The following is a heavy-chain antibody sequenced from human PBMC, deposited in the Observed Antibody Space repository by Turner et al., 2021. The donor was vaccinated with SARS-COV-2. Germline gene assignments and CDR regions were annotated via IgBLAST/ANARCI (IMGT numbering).Heavy chain of an antibody. CDR3: ARDMGATTWPFDY. CDR2: IKHDGSEK. Sequence: EVQLVESGGGLVQPGGSLRLSCAASGFNFSSYWMRWVRQAPGKGLEWVSNIKHDGSEKYYVDSVNGRFTISRDNAKNSLYLQMNSLRAEDTAVYYCARDMGATTWPFDYWGQGTLVTVSS. D-gene: IGHD1-26*01. V-gene: IGHV3-7*01. CDR1: GFNFSSYW. J-gene: IGHJ4*02.